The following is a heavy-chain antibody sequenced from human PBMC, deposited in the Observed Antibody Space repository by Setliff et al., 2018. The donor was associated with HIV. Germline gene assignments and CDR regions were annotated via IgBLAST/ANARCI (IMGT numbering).Heavy chain of an antibody. J-gene: IGHJ4*02. Sequence: SETLSLTCAFYGGSFSGYYWSWIRQPPGKGLEWIGEINHSGTTNYNPSLESRVTISVDTSKNEFSLKLTSVTAADTAVYYCARHEPYSSGWFVDYWGQGTLVTVSS. CDR3: ARHEPYSSGWFVDY. CDR1: GGSFSGYY. V-gene: IGHV4-34*01. D-gene: IGHD6-19*01. CDR2: INHSGTT.